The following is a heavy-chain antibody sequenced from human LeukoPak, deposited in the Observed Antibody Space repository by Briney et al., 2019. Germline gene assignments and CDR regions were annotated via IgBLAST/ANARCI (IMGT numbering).Heavy chain of an antibody. Sequence: ASVKVSCQASGYTFTSYYMHWVRQAPGQGLEWMGIINPSGGSTSYAQKFQGRVTMTRDTSTSTVYMELSSLRSEDAAVYYCARGGAARLIWFDPWGQGTLVTVSS. CDR1: GYTFTSYY. D-gene: IGHD6-6*01. V-gene: IGHV1-46*03. CDR3: ARGGAARLIWFDP. CDR2: INPSGGST. J-gene: IGHJ5*02.